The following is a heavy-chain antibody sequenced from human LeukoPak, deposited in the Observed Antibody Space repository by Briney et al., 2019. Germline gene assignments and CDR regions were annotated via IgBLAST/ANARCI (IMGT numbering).Heavy chain of an antibody. V-gene: IGHV3-23*01. CDR1: GFTFSSHG. Sequence: PGGSLRLSCAASGFTFSSHGMNWVRQAPGKGLEWVSGISGSGVITYYADSVKGRFTISRDNFKNTLDLQMNSLRAEDTAVYYCAKDDAWVRYQDWGQGTLVTVSS. CDR3: AKDDAWVRYQD. CDR2: ISGSGVIT. J-gene: IGHJ4*02. D-gene: IGHD5-12*01.